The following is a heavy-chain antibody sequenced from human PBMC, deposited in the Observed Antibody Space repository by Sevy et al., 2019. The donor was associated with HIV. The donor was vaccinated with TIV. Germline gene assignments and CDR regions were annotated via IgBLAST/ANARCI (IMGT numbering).Heavy chain of an antibody. CDR3: ANVPSIEVAARGWIFDY. CDR1: GFTFSSYA. Sequence: GGSLRLSCAASGFTFSSYAMSWVRQAPGKGLEWVSAISGSGGSTYYADSVKGRFTISRDNSKNTLYLQMNSLRAEDTAVYYCANVPSIEVAARGWIFDYWGQGTLVTVSS. V-gene: IGHV3-23*01. D-gene: IGHD6-6*01. J-gene: IGHJ4*02. CDR2: ISGSGGST.